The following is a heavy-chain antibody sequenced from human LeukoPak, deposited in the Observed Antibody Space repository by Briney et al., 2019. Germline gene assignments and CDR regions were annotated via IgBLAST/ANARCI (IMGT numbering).Heavy chain of an antibody. CDR1: GFTFSSYA. Sequence: GGSLRLSCAASGFTFSSYAMSWVRQAPGKGLEWVSAISGSGDSTYYADSVKGRFTISRDNSKNTLYLQMNSLRAEDTAVYYCATRGIAVAGYFDYWGQGTLVTVSS. J-gene: IGHJ4*02. CDR3: ATRGIAVAGYFDY. CDR2: ISGSGDST. V-gene: IGHV3-23*01. D-gene: IGHD6-19*01.